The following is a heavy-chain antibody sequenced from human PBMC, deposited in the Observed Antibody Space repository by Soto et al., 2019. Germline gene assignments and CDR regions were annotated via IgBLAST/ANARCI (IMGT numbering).Heavy chain of an antibody. CDR3: ARRGYGLYFDY. CDR2: ISGNGGST. D-gene: IGHD3-10*01. J-gene: IGHJ4*02. V-gene: IGHV3-64*01. CDR1: GFTFSSYA. Sequence: EVQLVESGGGVVQRGGSLRLSCAASGFTFSSYAMHWVRQAPGKGLEYVSAISGNGGSTYYANSVKGRFTISRDNSKNTLYLQMGSLRAEDMAVYYCARRGYGLYFDYWGQGTRVTVSS.